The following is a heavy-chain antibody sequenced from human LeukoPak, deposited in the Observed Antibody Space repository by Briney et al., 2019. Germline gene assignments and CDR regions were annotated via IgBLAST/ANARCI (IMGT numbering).Heavy chain of an antibody. CDR1: GGSISNFY. Sequence: SETLSLTCTVSGGSISNFYWSWFRQPPGKGLEWIGYIYYSGTTNYNPSLKSRLTISVDTPKNHFSLRLSSVTAADTAVYYCATSLLYYYGSGSYSLEYFQHWGQGTLVTVSS. V-gene: IGHV4-59*12. CDR3: ATSLLYYYGSGSYSLEYFQH. CDR2: IYYSGTT. J-gene: IGHJ1*01. D-gene: IGHD3-10*01.